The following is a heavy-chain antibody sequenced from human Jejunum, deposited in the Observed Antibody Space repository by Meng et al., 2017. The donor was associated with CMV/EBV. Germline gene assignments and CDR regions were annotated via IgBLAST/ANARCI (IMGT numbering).Heavy chain of an antibody. J-gene: IGHJ4*02. CDR1: FTFSSYA. V-gene: IGHV3-30*04. CDR2: ISYDGSNK. Sequence: FTFSSYAMHWVRQAPGKGLEWVAVISYDGSNKYYADSVKGRFTISRDNSKNTLYLQMNSLRAEDTAVYYCAKGRNGDNEPIDFDYWGQGTLVTVSS. CDR3: AKGRNGDNEPIDFDY. D-gene: IGHD4-17*01.